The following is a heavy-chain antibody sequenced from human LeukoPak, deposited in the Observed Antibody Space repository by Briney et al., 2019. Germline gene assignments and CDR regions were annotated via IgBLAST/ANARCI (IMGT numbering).Heavy chain of an antibody. D-gene: IGHD3-16*02. CDR1: GFSISPYY. CDR3: ARGGLSYGFDV. CDR2: IYKDAIEK. V-gene: IGHV3-7*01. J-gene: IGHJ3*01. Sequence: GGSLRLSCMASGFSISPYYMGWARQAPGKGLEWVANIYKDAIEKYYVDAVKGRFTISRDNAKNSLFLEMNSLGLEDTAVYYCARGGLSYGFDVWGQGTMVTVSS.